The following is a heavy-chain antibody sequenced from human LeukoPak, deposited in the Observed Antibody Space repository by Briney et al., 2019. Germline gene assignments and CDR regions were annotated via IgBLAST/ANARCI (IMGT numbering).Heavy chain of an antibody. V-gene: IGHV4-31*03. J-gene: IGHJ4*02. CDR3: ARGPLTTEFDY. CDR1: GDSTNSGGYY. Sequence: SETLSLTCTVSGDSTNSGGYYWNWIRQHPGKGLEWIGYIYYSGSTYYNPSLKSRVTISVDTSKNQFSLKLSSVTAADTAVYYCARGPLTTEFDYWGQGTLVTVSS. CDR2: IYYSGST. D-gene: IGHD4-11*01.